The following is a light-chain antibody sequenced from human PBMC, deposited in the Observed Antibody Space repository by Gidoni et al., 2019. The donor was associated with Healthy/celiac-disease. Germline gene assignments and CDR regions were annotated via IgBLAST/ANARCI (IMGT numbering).Light chain of an antibody. V-gene: IGKV3-15*01. CDR2: GAS. Sequence: EIVMTKSPATLSVSPGERATLSCRASQSVSSNLAWYQQKPCQATRLPIYGASTRATGIPARFSGSGSGTEFTLTISSLQSEDFAVYYCQHYNNWPPYTFGQGTKLEIK. J-gene: IGKJ2*01. CDR1: QSVSSN. CDR3: QHYNNWPPYT.